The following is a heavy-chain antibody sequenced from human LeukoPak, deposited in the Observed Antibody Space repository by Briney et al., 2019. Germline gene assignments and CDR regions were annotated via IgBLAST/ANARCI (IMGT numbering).Heavy chain of an antibody. CDR3: ARDRSSYYYDSSGSRGMDV. J-gene: IGHJ6*02. V-gene: IGHV3-7*01. CDR1: GFTFSSYW. CDR2: IKQDGSEK. D-gene: IGHD3-22*01. Sequence: GGSLRLSCAASGFTFSSYWMSWVRQAPGKGLEWVANIKQDGSEKYYVDSVKGRFTISRDNAKNSLYLQMNSLRAEDTAVYYCARDRSSYYYDSSGSRGMDVWGQGTTVTVSS.